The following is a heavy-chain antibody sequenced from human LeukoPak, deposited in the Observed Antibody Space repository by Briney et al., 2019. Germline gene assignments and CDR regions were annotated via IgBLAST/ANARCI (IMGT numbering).Heavy chain of an antibody. D-gene: IGHD1-1*01. CDR3: ARDLTTLRSGMDV. CDR1: GFTFSSYE. Sequence: GGSLRLSCAASGFTFSSYEMNWVRQATGKGLEWVSYISSSGSTIYYAAPVKGRFTISRDNAKNPLYLQMNSLRAEDTAVYYCARDLTTLRSGMDVWGQGTTVTVSS. CDR2: ISSSGSTI. V-gene: IGHV3-48*03. J-gene: IGHJ6*02.